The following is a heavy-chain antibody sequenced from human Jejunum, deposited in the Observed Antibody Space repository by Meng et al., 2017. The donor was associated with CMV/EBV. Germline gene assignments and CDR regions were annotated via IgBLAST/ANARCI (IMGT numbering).Heavy chain of an antibody. D-gene: IGHD5-18*01. J-gene: IGHJ4*02. Sequence: SGFTFSSFAMTWVRPAPGKGLEWVSTIDSSDRTYYADSVRGRFTISRDNSMNTLHLQMNSLRAEDTAVYYCAKSLVDTAMDLDEWSQETLVTVSS. V-gene: IGHV3-23*01. CDR2: IDSSDRT. CDR3: AKSLVDTAMDLDE. CDR1: GFTFSSFA.